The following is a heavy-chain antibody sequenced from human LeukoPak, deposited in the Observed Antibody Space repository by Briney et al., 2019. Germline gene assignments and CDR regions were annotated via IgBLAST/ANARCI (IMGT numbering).Heavy chain of an antibody. Sequence: GGSLRLSCAASGFTFSTYAMNWVRQAPGQRLEWVSSITSSSTYVFYADPVKGRFTISRDNAQNSLYLQMNSLRAEDTAVYYCARDPYSGSYGNNYYYYMDVWGKGTTVTISS. CDR1: GFTFSTYA. CDR3: ARDPYSGSYGNNYYYYMDV. CDR2: ITSSSTYV. J-gene: IGHJ6*03. D-gene: IGHD5-12*01. V-gene: IGHV3-21*01.